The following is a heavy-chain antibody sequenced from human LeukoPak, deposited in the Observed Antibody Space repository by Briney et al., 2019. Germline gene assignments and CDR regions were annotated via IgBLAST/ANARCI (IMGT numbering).Heavy chain of an antibody. CDR1: GYTFTSYG. CDR3: ARDQYDSVWGSYRPYFDY. Sequence: ASVKVSCKASGYTFTSYGISWVRQAPGQGLEWMGSISPYTGNTKYAESFQDRVIMTTDTSTRTAYMELRSLRSDDTAVFYCARDQYDSVWGSYRPYFDYWGQGTLVTVSS. D-gene: IGHD3-16*02. V-gene: IGHV1-18*04. CDR2: ISPYTGNT. J-gene: IGHJ4*02.